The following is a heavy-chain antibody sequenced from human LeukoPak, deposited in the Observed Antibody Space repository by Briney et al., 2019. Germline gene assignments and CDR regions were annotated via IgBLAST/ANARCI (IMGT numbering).Heavy chain of an antibody. V-gene: IGHV1-69*02. CDR3: ARSTTVVTGIGWFDP. D-gene: IGHD4-23*01. CDR2: IIPILGIA. Sequence: ASVKVSCKASGGTFSSYTISWVRQAPGQGLEWMGRIIPILGIANYTQKFQGRVTITADKSTSTAYMGLSSLRSEDTAVYYCARSTTVVTGIGWFDPWGQGTLVTVSS. CDR1: GGTFSSYT. J-gene: IGHJ5*02.